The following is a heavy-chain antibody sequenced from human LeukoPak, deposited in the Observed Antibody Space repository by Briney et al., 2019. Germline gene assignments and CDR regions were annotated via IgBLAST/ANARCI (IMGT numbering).Heavy chain of an antibody. Sequence: GGSLRLSCAASGFTFSSYDMHWVRQATGKGLEWVSAIGTAGDTYYPGSVKGRFTISRENAKNSLYLQMNSLRAGDTAVYYCARANLGYCSGGSCYSYYYGMDVWGQGTTVTVSS. J-gene: IGHJ6*02. V-gene: IGHV3-13*01. D-gene: IGHD2-15*01. CDR3: ARANLGYCSGGSCYSYYYGMDV. CDR1: GFTFSSYD. CDR2: IGTAGDT.